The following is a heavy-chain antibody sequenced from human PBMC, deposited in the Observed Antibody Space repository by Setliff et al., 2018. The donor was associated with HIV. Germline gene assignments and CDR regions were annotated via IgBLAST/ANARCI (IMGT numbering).Heavy chain of an antibody. Sequence: GASVKVSCKASGYTFSSYGISWVRQAPGQGLQWVGWISGYNGNTHYAQNVQGRVTMTTDTSTKTAYMDLRSLRSDDTAVYYCTKDGLAAGARAFDIWGQGTMVT. J-gene: IGHJ3*02. CDR1: GYTFSSYG. V-gene: IGHV1-18*01. CDR2: ISGYNGNT. CDR3: TKDGLAAGARAFDI. D-gene: IGHD6-13*01.